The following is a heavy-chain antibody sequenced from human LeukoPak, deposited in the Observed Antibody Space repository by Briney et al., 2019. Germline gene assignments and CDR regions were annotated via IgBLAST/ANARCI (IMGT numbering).Heavy chain of an antibody. J-gene: IGHJ6*03. CDR3: AVLGPYYYYYYMDV. CDR2: INPNSGGT. V-gene: IGHV1-2*02. Sequence: EASVKVSCKASGYTFTGYYMHWVRQAPGQGLEWMGWINPNSGGTNYAQKFQGRVTMTRDTSISTAYMELSRLRSDDTAVYYCAVLGPYYYYYYMDVWGKGTTVTVSS. CDR1: GYTFTGYY.